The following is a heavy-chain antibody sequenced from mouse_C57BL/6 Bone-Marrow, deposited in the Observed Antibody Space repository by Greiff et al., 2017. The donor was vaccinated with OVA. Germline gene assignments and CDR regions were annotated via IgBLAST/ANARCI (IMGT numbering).Heavy chain of an antibody. CDR2: ISDGGSYT. Sequence: EVQGVESGGGLVKPGGSLKLSCAASGFTFSSYAMSWVRQTPEKRLEWVATISDGGSYTYYPDNVKGRFTISRDNAKNKLYLQMSHLKSEDTAMYYCARESRGFLYWGQGTTLTVSS. CDR1: GFTFSSYA. CDR3: ARESRGFLY. V-gene: IGHV5-4*01. J-gene: IGHJ2*01.